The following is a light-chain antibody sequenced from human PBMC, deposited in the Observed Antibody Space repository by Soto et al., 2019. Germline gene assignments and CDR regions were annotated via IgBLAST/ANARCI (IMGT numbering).Light chain of an antibody. J-gene: IGKJ1*01. Sequence: EIVKTQFPATLSVSTGGRATLSCRASQSISDTLAWYQQKPGQAPRLLIHGASTRAPGFPARFSGSGSGTDFTLTICSLQSEDFAVYCCQGYDNWLWTFGQGTKVDVK. V-gene: IGKV3-15*01. CDR3: QGYDNWLWT. CDR2: GAS. CDR1: QSISDT.